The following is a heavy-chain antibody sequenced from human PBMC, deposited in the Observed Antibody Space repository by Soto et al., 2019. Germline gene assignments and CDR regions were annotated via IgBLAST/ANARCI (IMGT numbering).Heavy chain of an antibody. J-gene: IGHJ4*02. CDR1: GFTFSSYG. CDR3: AKGPRPRFRDSIAAAGIFDY. V-gene: IGHV3-23*01. D-gene: IGHD6-13*01. CDR2: ISGSGGST. Sequence: PGGSLRLSCAASGFTFSSYGMSWVRQAPGKGLEWVSAISGSGGSTYYADPVKGRFTISRDNSKNTLYQQMNSLRAEDTAVYYCAKGPRPRFRDSIAAAGIFDYWGQGTLVTVSS.